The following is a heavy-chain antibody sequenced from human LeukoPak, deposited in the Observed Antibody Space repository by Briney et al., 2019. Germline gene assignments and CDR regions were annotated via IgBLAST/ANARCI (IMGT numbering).Heavy chain of an antibody. CDR1: GYTFTSYA. V-gene: IGHV1-3*01. CDR2: INAGNGNT. D-gene: IGHD1-26*01. Sequence: ASVKVSCKASGYTFTSYAKHWVRQAPGQRLEWMGWINAGNGNTKYSQKFQGRVTITRDTSASTAYMELSSLRSEDTAVYYCAGLSFTYSGSYQFDYWGQGTLVTVSS. J-gene: IGHJ4*02. CDR3: AGLSFTYSGSYQFDY.